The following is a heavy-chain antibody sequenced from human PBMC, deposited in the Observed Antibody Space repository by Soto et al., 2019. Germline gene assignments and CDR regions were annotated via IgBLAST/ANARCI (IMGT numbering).Heavy chain of an antibody. CDR3: AKDRDIANHLEGGFYYSGMDV. D-gene: IGHD5-12*01. V-gene: IGHV3-23*01. J-gene: IGHJ6*02. CDR2: ITDVGDPT. CDR1: GLTFSSYA. Sequence: GGSLRLSCAASGLTFSSYAMNWVRQAPGKGLEWVSTITDVGDPTYYADSVKGRFTISRDNSKNTLFLQMNSLRAEDTARYYCAKDRDIANHLEGGFYYSGMDVWGQGTTVTVSS.